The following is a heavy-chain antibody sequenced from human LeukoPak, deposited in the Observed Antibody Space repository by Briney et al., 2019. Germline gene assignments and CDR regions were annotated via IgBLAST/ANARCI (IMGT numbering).Heavy chain of an antibody. J-gene: IGHJ6*02. V-gene: IGHV3-66*01. Sequence: GGSLRLSCAASGFTVSSNYMSWVRQALGKGLEWVSVIYSGGSTYYADSVKGRFTISRDNSKNTLYLQMNSLRAEDTAVYYCAKEKNRGAYNSDWGGGYYYYGMDVWGPGTTVTVSS. CDR1: GFTVSSNY. D-gene: IGHD6-19*01. CDR3: AKEKNRGAYNSDWGGGYYYYGMDV. CDR2: IYSGGST.